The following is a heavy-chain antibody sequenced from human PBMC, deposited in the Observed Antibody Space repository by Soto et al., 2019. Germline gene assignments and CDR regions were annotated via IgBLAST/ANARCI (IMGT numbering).Heavy chain of an antibody. CDR2: VYHTGNT. J-gene: IGHJ4*02. Sequence: SETLSLTCSVSGVSITSYYWTWIRHPPGKGLEWIGCVYHTGNTYYNPSLKSRVTISQDTSKNQVSLRLRSVTAADTAVYYCAREQYNWKLWGQGTLVTVSS. D-gene: IGHD1-20*01. CDR1: GVSITSYY. CDR3: AREQYNWKL. V-gene: IGHV4-59*01.